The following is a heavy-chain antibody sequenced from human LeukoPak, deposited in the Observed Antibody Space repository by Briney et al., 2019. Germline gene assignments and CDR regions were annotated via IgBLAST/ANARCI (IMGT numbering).Heavy chain of an antibody. Sequence: SETLSLTCTVSGGSISSYYWSWIRQPPGKGLEWIGYIYYSGSTNYNPSLKSRVTISVDTSKNQFSLKLSSVTAADTAVYYCARLRAARPFYFDYWGQGTRLTVSS. J-gene: IGHJ4*02. CDR2: IYYSGST. CDR3: ARLRAARPFYFDY. D-gene: IGHD6-6*01. V-gene: IGHV4-59*08. CDR1: GGSISSYY.